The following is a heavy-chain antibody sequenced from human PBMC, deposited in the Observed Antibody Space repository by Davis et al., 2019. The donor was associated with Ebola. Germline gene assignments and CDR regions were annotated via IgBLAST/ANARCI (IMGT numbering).Heavy chain of an antibody. J-gene: IGHJ6*02. D-gene: IGHD2-15*01. CDR3: ARDRVVVVAGRAIYYYGIDV. CDR1: GGSISSSSYY. CDR2: IYYSGST. Sequence: MPSETLSLTCTVSGGSISSSSYYWGWIRQPPGKGLEWIGSIYYSGSTYYNPSLKSRVTISVDTSKNQFSLKLSSVTAADTAVYYCARDRVVVVAGRAIYYYGIDVWGQGTTVTVSS. V-gene: IGHV4-39*07.